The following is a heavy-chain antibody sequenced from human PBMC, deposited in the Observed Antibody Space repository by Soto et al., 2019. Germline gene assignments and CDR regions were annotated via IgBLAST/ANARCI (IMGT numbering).Heavy chain of an antibody. CDR3: ARDVYSTSYDWPCFDP. Sequence: EAQLVESGGGLVQPGGSLRLSCAASVFTFSVYTMNWFRQSPGQGLEWISSITSSGTTISYADSVKGRFTISRDNAKSSLFLQMDTLRDEETAVYYCARDVYSTSYDWPCFDPWGPGTLVTVSS. J-gene: IGHJ5*02. CDR1: VFTFSVYT. CDR2: ITSSGTTI. D-gene: IGHD6-6*01. V-gene: IGHV3-48*02.